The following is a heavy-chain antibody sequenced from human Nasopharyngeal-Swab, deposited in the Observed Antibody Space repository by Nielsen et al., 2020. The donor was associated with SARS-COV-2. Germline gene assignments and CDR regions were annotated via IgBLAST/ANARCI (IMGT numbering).Heavy chain of an antibody. V-gene: IGHV3-33*05. Sequence: VRQAPGKGLEWVAVISYDGSNKYYVDSVKGRFTISRDNAKNSLYLQMNSLRAEDTAVYYCARVSRYYDILTGYYAEDGMDVWGQGTTVTVSS. D-gene: IGHD3-9*01. CDR2: ISYDGSNK. CDR3: ARVSRYYDILTGYYAEDGMDV. J-gene: IGHJ6*02.